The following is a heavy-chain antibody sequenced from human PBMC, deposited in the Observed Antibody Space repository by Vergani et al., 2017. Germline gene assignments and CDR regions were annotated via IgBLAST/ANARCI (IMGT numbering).Heavy chain of an antibody. V-gene: IGHV1-2*02. D-gene: IGHD2/OR15-2a*01. CDR2: INPNSGGT. CDR3: ADTILYYYDGIDV. Sequence: QVQLVQSGAEVKKPGSSVKVSCTASGVTFSSYAISWVRQAPGQGLEWMGWINPNSGGTNYAQKFQGRVTMTRDTSISTSYMELSRLRSEDTAVYYGADTILYYYDGIDVWGQGTTVTVSS. J-gene: IGHJ6*02. CDR1: GVTFSSYA.